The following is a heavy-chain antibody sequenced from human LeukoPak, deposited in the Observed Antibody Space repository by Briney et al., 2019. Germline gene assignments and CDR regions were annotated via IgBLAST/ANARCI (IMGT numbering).Heavy chain of an antibody. CDR3: ARHSSSWSGHYYYMDV. D-gene: IGHD6-13*01. Sequence: GESLKISCKGSGYSFTSYWIGWVRQMPGKGLEWMGIIYPGDSDTSYSPSFQGQVTISADKSISTAYLQWSSLKASDTAMYYCARHSSSWSGHYYYMDVWGKGTTVTVSS. V-gene: IGHV5-51*01. CDR2: IYPGDSDT. J-gene: IGHJ6*03. CDR1: GYSFTSYW.